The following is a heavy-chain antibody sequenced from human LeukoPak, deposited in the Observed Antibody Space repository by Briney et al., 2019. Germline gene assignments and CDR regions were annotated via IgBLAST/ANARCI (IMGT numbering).Heavy chain of an antibody. CDR2: IYSGGST. CDR3: ARALPSPLYSGSYADAFDI. J-gene: IGHJ3*02. CDR1: GFTVSSNY. D-gene: IGHD1-26*01. Sequence: GGSLRLSCAASGFTVSSNYMSWVRQAPGKGLEWVSVIYSGGSTYYADSVKGRFTISRDNAKNSLYLQMNSLRAEDTAVYYCARALPSPLYSGSYADAFDIWGQGTMVTVSS. V-gene: IGHV3-66*01.